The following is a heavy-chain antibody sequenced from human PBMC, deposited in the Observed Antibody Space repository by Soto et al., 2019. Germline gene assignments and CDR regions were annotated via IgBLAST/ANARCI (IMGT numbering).Heavy chain of an antibody. CDR2: MSYDGSHE. Sequence: GGSLRLSCVASGFTFSSYGMHWVRQAPRKGLEWVAVMSYDGSHEYYADSVKGRFTISRDNSKTILYLQMNSLRLEDTAVYYCAKGSVLRVVEAPLAILGGVDVWGQGAMVTVSS. V-gene: IGHV3-33*06. CDR1: GFTFSSYG. CDR3: AKGSVLRVVEAPLAILGGVDV. D-gene: IGHD2-8*01. J-gene: IGHJ6*02.